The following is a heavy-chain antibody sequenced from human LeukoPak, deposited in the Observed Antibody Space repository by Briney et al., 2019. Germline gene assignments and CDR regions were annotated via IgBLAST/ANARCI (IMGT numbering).Heavy chain of an antibody. Sequence: SQTLSVTCTVSAGSISSGGHYWNRIRPHPGKGLEWIGYIYYSGSTYYNPSLKSRLTISVDTSKNQFSLKLSSVTAADTAVYYCATLPVDTESFDSWGQGTLVTVSS. V-gene: IGHV4-31*03. CDR3: ATLPVDTESFDS. J-gene: IGHJ4*02. CDR2: IYYSGST. CDR1: AGSISSGGHY. D-gene: IGHD3/OR15-3a*01.